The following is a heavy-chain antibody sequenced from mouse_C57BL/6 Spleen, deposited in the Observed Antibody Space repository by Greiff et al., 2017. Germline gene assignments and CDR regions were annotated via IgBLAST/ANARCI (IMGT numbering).Heavy chain of an antibody. CDR1: GYTFTDYN. D-gene: IGHD2-3*01. CDR2: INPNNGGT. Sequence: EVQLQQSGPELVKPGASVKIPCKASGYTFTDYNMDWVKQSHGKSLEWIGDINPNNGGTIYNQKFKGKATLTVDKSSSTAYMELRSLTSEDTAVYYCARYDGYSDYYAMDYWGQGTSVTVSS. V-gene: IGHV1-18*01. CDR3: ARYDGYSDYYAMDY. J-gene: IGHJ4*01.